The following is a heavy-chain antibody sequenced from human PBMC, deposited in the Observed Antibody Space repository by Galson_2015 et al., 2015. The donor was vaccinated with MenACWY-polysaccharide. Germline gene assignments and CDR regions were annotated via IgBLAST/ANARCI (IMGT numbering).Heavy chain of an antibody. CDR2: ISYDGSNK. CDR3: AREYCSGTTCFGMDV. D-gene: IGHD2-2*01. Sequence: SLRLSCAASGFTFSTYAMHWVRQAPGKGLEWVTVISYDGSNKYYADSVKGRFTISRDSSQNSFYLQMSSLRADDTAVYYCAREYCSGTTCFGMDVWGQGTTVTVFS. J-gene: IGHJ6*02. V-gene: IGHV3-30*04. CDR1: GFTFSTYA.